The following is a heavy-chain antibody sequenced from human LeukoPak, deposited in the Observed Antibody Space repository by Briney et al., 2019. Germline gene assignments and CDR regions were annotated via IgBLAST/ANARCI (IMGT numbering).Heavy chain of an antibody. V-gene: IGHV4-39*01. CDR1: GGSISSSSYY. Sequence: SETLSLTCTVSGGSISSSSYYWGWIRQPPGKGLEWIGSIYYSGSTYYNPSLKSRVTISVDTSKNQFSLKLSSVTAADTAVYYCARHASVGAVAVNWFDPWAREPWSPSPQ. CDR2: IYYSGST. J-gene: IGHJ5*02. D-gene: IGHD6-19*01. CDR3: ARHASVGAVAVNWFDP.